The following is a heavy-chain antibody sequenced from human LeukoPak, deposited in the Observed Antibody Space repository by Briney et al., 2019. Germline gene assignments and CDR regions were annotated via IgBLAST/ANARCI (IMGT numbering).Heavy chain of an antibody. V-gene: IGHV3-33*01. CDR3: ARGGAFGDRTYYFDS. Sequence: PGGSLGLSCAASGFTFSSFAVNWVRQAPGKGLEWVAVIWYDGSNKYYADSVKGRFTISRDNSKKTVYLQMNSLGAEDTAVYYCARGGAFGDRTYYFDSWGQGILVTVSS. J-gene: IGHJ4*02. CDR2: IWYDGSNK. CDR1: GFTFSSFA. D-gene: IGHD4-17*01.